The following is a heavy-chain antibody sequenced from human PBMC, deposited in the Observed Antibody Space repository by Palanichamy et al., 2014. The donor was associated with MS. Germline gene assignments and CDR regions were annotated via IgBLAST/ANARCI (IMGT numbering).Heavy chain of an antibody. Sequence: QVQLVQSGAEVKEPGASVRVSCKASGYTFSSYGISWARQAPGQGLEWMGWISTYNGNTKYAQKFQDRVTMTTDTSTTTAHMDLRSLRSDDSAVYFCARDIGPVPGDYYGLDVWGQGTTVTVSS. CDR2: ISTYNGNT. CDR3: ARDIGPVPGDYYGLDV. CDR1: GYTFSSYG. J-gene: IGHJ6*02. V-gene: IGHV1-18*04. D-gene: IGHD3-10*01.